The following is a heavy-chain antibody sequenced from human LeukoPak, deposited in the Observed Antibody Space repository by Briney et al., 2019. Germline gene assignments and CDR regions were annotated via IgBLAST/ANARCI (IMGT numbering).Heavy chain of an antibody. J-gene: IGHJ4*02. D-gene: IGHD1-26*01. CDR3: ARDRVSGSYNY. CDR1: GFTFSSYW. V-gene: IGHV3-7*01. Sequence: PGGSLRLSCVASGFTFSSYWMSWVRQAPGKGLEWVANIKEDGSQKNYMDSVKGRFTIARDNGKNSLYLQMNSLRVEDTAVYYCARDRVSGSYNYWGQGILVSVSS. CDR2: IKEDGSQK.